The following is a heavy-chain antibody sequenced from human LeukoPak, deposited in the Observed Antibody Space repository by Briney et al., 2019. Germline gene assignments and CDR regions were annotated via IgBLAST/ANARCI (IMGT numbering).Heavy chain of an antibody. Sequence: ASVKVSCKASGGTFISYAISWVRQAPGQGLEWMGLISAYNGNTNYAQKLQGRVTMTTDTSTSTAYMELRSLRSDDTAVYYCARVANIVVVPAAMDYWGQGTLVTVSS. CDR2: ISAYNGNT. CDR1: GGTFISYA. D-gene: IGHD2-2*01. J-gene: IGHJ4*02. V-gene: IGHV1-18*01. CDR3: ARVANIVVVPAAMDY.